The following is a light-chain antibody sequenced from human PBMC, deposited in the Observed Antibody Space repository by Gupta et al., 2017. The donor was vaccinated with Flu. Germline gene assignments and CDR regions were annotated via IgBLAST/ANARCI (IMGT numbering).Light chain of an antibody. Sequence: QSALTQPASVSGSPGQSITISCTGTTSDVGSYNFVSWYQQHPGKAPKSMIYEVTKRPSGVSNRFSGSKSGNTASLTISGLQAEDEADYYCCSYANTNTLVFGGGTKLTVL. CDR1: TSDVGSYNF. CDR2: EVT. CDR3: CSYANTNTLV. V-gene: IGLV2-23*02. J-gene: IGLJ3*02.